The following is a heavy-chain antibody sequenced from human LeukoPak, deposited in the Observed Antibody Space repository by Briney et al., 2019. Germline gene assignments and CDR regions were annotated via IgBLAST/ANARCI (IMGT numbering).Heavy chain of an antibody. D-gene: IGHD6-13*01. CDR2: ISSSGSTI. V-gene: IGHV3-48*04. Sequence: GGSLRLSCAASGFTFSSYSMNWVRQAPGKGLEWVSYISSSGSTIYYADSVKGRFTISRDNAKNSLYLQMNSLRAEDTAVYYCARDAGSEGDAFDIWGRGTMVTVSS. CDR1: GFTFSSYS. CDR3: ARDAGSEGDAFDI. J-gene: IGHJ3*02.